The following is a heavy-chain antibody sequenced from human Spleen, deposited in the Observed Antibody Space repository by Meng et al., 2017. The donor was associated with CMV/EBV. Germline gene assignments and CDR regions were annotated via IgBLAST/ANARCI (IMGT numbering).Heavy chain of an antibody. CDR2: ISSSGSTI. Sequence: GESLKISCAASGFTFSDYYMSWIRQAPGKGLEWVSYISSSGSTIYYADSVKGRFTISRDNAKNSLYLQMNSLRAEDTAVYYCASGKWELRQDYYYGMDVWGQRTTVTVSS. CDR3: ASGKWELRQDYYYGMDV. D-gene: IGHD1-26*01. J-gene: IGHJ6*02. CDR1: GFTFSDYY. V-gene: IGHV3-11*01.